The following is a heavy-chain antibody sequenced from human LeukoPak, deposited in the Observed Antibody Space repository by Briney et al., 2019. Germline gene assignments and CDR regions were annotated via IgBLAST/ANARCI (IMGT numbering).Heavy chain of an antibody. D-gene: IGHD2-21*01. J-gene: IGHJ5*01. V-gene: IGHV4-61*02. CDR1: GGSINSGSYF. CDR3: ARAYYWVDS. CDR2: IYTTGRT. Sequence: SETLSLTCTVSGGSINSGSYFWTCIRQPAGQPAGKGLEWIGRIYTTGRTSYNPSIGSRVTISADMSKNQYSLHLTAATAADTAVYFCARAYYWVDSWGQGTLVTVSS.